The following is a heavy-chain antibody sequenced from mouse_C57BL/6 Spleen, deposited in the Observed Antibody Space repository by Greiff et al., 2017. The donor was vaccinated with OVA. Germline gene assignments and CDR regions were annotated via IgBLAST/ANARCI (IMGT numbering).Heavy chain of an antibody. CDR1: GYTFTNYW. V-gene: IGHV1-63*01. CDR3: ARSGITTVAYWYFDV. Sequence: VQLQESGAELVRPGTSVKMSCKASGYTFTNYWIGWAKQRPGHGLEWIGDIYPGGGYTNYNEKFKGKATLTADKSSSTAYMQFSSLTSEDSAIYYCARSGITTVAYWYFDVWGTGTTVTVSS. CDR2: IYPGGGYT. J-gene: IGHJ1*03. D-gene: IGHD1-1*01.